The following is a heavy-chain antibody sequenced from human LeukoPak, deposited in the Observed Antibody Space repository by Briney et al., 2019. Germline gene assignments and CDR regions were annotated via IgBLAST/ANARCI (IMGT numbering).Heavy chain of an antibody. Sequence: GGSLRLSCAASGITFSSYAMNWVRQAPGKGLEWVAVISYDGNNKDYADSVKGRFTISRDNSKNTLYLQMNSLRTEDTAVYYCAKDRVFYYYYYGMDVWGQGTTVTVSS. D-gene: IGHD3-10*01. J-gene: IGHJ6*02. CDR2: ISYDGNNK. CDR3: AKDRVFYYYYYGMDV. V-gene: IGHV3-30*18. CDR1: GITFSSYA.